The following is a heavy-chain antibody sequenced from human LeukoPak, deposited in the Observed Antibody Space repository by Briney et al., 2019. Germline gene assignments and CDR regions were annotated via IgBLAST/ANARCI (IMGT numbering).Heavy chain of an antibody. D-gene: IGHD3-22*01. CDR1: GFTFSSYW. CDR2: IKQDGSEK. J-gene: IGHJ4*02. V-gene: IGHV3-7*01. Sequence: GGSLRLSCAASGFTFSSYWMSWVRQAPGKGPEWVANIKQDGSEKYYVDSVKGRFTTSRDNAKNSLYLQMNSLRAEDTAVYYCARGGYYQSDPDYWGQGTLVTVSS. CDR3: ARGGYYQSDPDY.